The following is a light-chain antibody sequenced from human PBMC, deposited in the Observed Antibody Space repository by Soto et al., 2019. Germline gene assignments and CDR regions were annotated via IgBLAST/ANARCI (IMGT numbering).Light chain of an antibody. CDR3: QSYDSSLSGSV. V-gene: IGLV1-40*01. CDR2: GNS. Sequence: QSVLTQPPSVSGAPGQRVTISCTGSSSNIGAGYDVHWYQQLPGTAPKLLIYGNSNRPSGVPDRFSGSKSVTSASLAITGLQAEDEADYYCQSYDSSLSGSVFGRGTKLTVL. J-gene: IGLJ2*01. CDR1: SSNIGAGYD.